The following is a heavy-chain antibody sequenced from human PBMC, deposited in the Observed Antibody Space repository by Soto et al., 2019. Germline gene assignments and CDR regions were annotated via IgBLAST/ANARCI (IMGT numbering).Heavy chain of an antibody. Sequence: ELHLVESGGGFVQPGGSRRLSCTTSGFSFSTYWMDWVRQAPGKGLEWVANINQDGSEKYYVDSVKGRFTISRDNARNSLYLQMNSLRAEDTAVYYCARSLDYWGQGTLVTAST. CDR2: INQDGSEK. CDR1: GFSFSTYW. J-gene: IGHJ4*02. V-gene: IGHV3-7*03. CDR3: ARSLDY.